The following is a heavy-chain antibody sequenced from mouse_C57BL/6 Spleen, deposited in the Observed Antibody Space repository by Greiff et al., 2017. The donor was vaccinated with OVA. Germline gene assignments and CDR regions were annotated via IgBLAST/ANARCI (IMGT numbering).Heavy chain of an antibody. J-gene: IGHJ4*01. V-gene: IGHV1-54*01. D-gene: IGHD2-4*01. Sequence: VQLQQSGAELVRPGTSVKVSCKASGYAFTNYSIDWVKQRPGQGLEWIGVINPGGGGINYTEKFKGKATLTADKSSSTVYMQLSRLTSEDSAVYFCARSYDYEYDAMDYWGQGTSVTVSA. CDR2: INPGGGGI. CDR1: GYAFTNYS. CDR3: ARSYDYEYDAMDY.